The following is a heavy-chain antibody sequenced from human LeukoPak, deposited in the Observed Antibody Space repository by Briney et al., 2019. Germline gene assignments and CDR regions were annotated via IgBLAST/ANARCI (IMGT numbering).Heavy chain of an antibody. J-gene: IGHJ4*02. CDR1: GFTFSSYS. V-gene: IGHV3-30*18. D-gene: IGHD6-13*01. Sequence: GGSLRLSCAASGFTFSSYSMNWVRQAPGKGLEWVAVISYDGSYKYYAASVKGRFTISRDTSKNTLYLQMNSLRAEDTAVYNCAKDRAADYYFDSWGQGTLVTVSS. CDR3: AKDRAADYYFDS. CDR2: ISYDGSYK.